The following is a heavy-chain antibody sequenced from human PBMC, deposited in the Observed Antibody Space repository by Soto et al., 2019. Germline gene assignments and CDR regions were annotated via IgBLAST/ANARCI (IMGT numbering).Heavy chain of an antibody. V-gene: IGHV3-23*01. J-gene: IGHJ6*03. Sequence: GGSLRLSCAASGFTFRSYAMSWVRQAPGKGLEWVSAISGSGRNTYYADSVKGRFTISRDNPKNTLYLEMNSLRAEDTAVYFCAKVSGRVTMFGVAWDQYSHMDGPGKGTTVTVSS. D-gene: IGHD3-3*02. CDR2: ISGSGRNT. CDR3: AKVSGRVTMFGVAWDQYSHMDG. CDR1: GFTFRSYA.